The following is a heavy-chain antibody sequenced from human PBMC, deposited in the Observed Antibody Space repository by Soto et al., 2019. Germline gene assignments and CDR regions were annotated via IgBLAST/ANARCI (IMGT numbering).Heavy chain of an antibody. CDR3: ARVYYYDKVRFDP. D-gene: IGHD3-22*01. CDR1: GGSISSGDYH. Sequence: PSETLSLTCTVSGGSISSGDYHWSWIRQPPGKGLEWIGFIYYSGSTYYNPSLKSRLTISVDTSKNQFSLKLSSVTAADTAVYYCARVYYYDKVRFDPWGQGILFTVSS. V-gene: IGHV4-30-4*01. J-gene: IGHJ5*02. CDR2: IYYSGST.